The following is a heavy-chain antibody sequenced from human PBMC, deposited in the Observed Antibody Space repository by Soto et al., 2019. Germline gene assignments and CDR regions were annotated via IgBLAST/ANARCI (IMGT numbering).Heavy chain of an antibody. Sequence: GGSLRLSCAASGFPFSNYAMSWVRQAPGKGLEWVSTISGSGDNTDHVDSVKGRFTISRDNSKNTLYLQMNSLRAEDTAVYYCAKDPLTVTPYFDYWGQGTLVTVSS. CDR2: ISGSGDNT. CDR1: GFPFSNYA. J-gene: IGHJ4*02. V-gene: IGHV3-23*01. CDR3: AKDPLTVTPYFDY. D-gene: IGHD4-17*01.